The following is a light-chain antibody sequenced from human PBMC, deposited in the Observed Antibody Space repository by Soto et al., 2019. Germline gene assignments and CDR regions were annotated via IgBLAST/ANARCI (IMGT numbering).Light chain of an antibody. CDR1: QNISNW. Sequence: DIQMTQSPSTLSADAGDRVIITCRASQNISNWLAWYQQKPGKAPNLLINDASSLQGGVPFRFSGSGSGTEFTLTISGLQPDDFATYYCQQYKSPPWTFGQGTKVDIK. CDR3: QQYKSPPWT. CDR2: DAS. V-gene: IGKV1-5*01. J-gene: IGKJ1*01.